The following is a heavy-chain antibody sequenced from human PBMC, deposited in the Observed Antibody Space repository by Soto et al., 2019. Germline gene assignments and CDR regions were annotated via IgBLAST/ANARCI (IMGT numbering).Heavy chain of an antibody. CDR1: GFTFSSYA. CDR2: ISYDGSNK. D-gene: IGHD4-17*01. Sequence: QVQLVESGGGVVQPGRSLRLSCAASGFTFSSYAMHWVRQAPGKGLEWVAVISYDGSNKYYADSVKGRFTISRDNSKNTLYLQMNSLRAEDTAVYYCARPALPGYGDYVLGNYYYYGMDVWGQGTTVTVSS. V-gene: IGHV3-30-3*01. CDR3: ARPALPGYGDYVLGNYYYYGMDV. J-gene: IGHJ6*02.